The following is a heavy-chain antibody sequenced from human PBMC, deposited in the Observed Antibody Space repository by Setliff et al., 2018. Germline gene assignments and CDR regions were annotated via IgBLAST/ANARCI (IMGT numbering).Heavy chain of an antibody. CDR1: GDSIRNYH. V-gene: IGHV4-4*08. CDR3: ARKDGDM. CDR2: IYTTGST. J-gene: IGHJ3*02. D-gene: IGHD2-15*01. Sequence: SETLSLTCTVSGDSIRNYHWSWFRQPPGSRLEWIGYIYTTGSTSYNPSLKSRVTMSVDTSKNQFSLKMRSVTAADAALYYCARKDGDMRGQGTMVTVSS.